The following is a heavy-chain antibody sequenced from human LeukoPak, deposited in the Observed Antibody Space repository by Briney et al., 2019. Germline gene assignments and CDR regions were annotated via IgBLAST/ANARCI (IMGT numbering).Heavy chain of an antibody. Sequence: ASVKVSCKASGYTLTNYYMHWVRQAPGQGLEWMGLINPTGSSTNYAQKFRCRVTMTRDTSTSTVYMELSSLRSEDTAVYYCAREESGGYFDYWGQGTLVTVSS. V-gene: IGHV1-46*01. J-gene: IGHJ4*02. CDR2: INPTGSST. CDR1: GYTLTNYY. D-gene: IGHD2-8*02. CDR3: AREESGGYFDY.